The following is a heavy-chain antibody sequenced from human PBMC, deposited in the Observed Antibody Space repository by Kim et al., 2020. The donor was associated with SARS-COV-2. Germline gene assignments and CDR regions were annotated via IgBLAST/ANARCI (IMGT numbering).Heavy chain of an antibody. CDR3: AKDAHYDSSGYYSRPFDY. D-gene: IGHD3-22*01. Sequence: KGRFTISRDNSKNTLYLQMNSLRAEDTAVYYCAKDAHYDSSGYYSRPFDYWGQGTLVTVSS. J-gene: IGHJ4*02. V-gene: IGHV3-23*01.